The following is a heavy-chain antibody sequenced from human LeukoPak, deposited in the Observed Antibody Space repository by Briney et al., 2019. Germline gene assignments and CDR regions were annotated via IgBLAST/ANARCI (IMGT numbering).Heavy chain of an antibody. CDR2: IYYSGST. D-gene: IGHD3-16*01. J-gene: IGHJ4*02. CDR3: VRHPWRMGSRDYNFDD. CDR1: GGSISGYF. V-gene: IGHV4-59*08. Sequence: SETLSLTCTVSGGSISGYFWSWIRQPPGKGLEWIGHIYYSGSTNYNPSLKSRVTISVDTSKNQFSLKMTSVTTADTAVYYCVRHPWRMGSRDYNFDDWGQGTLVTVSS.